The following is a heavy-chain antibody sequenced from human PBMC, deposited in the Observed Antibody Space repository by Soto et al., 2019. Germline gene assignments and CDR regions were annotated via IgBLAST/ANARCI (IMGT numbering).Heavy chain of an antibody. J-gene: IGHJ4*02. CDR1: GFTVSSNH. CDR2: IYSGGST. Sequence: EVQLVETGGGLIQPGGSLRLSCAASGFTVSSNHMSWVRQAPGKGLEWVSIIYSGGSTNYADSVKGRFTISRDNSKNALYFQMNSLRAEDTAVYYCARHGEGGFDYWGQGTLVTVSS. V-gene: IGHV3-53*02. D-gene: IGHD4-17*01. CDR3: ARHGEGGFDY.